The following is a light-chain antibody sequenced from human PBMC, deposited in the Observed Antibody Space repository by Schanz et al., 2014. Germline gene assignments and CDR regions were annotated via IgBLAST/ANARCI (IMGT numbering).Light chain of an antibody. Sequence: QSALTQPRSVSGSPGQSVAISCTGTSSDVGGYNYVSWYQHHPGKAPKLMIYDVSHRPSGVSNRFSGSKSGTSASLAITGLQAEDEADYYCSSYTTNSAPGVVFGGGTKLTVL. V-gene: IGLV2-14*03. CDR2: DVS. CDR1: SSDVGGYNY. J-gene: IGLJ2*01. CDR3: SSYTTNSAPGVV.